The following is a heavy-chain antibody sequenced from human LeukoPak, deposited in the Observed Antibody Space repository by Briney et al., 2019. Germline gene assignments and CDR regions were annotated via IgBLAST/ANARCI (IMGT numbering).Heavy chain of an antibody. D-gene: IGHD2-15*01. V-gene: IGHV3-20*04. CDR2: INWNGGST. CDR1: GFTFDDYG. CDR3: ARDLLGYCSGGSCYRVSSIDY. Sequence: PGGSLRLSCAASGFTFDDYGMSWVRQAPGKGLEWVSGINWNGGSTGYADSVKGRFTISRDNAKNSLYLQMNSLRAEDTALYYCARDLLGYCSGGSCYRVSSIDYWGQGTLVTVSS. J-gene: IGHJ4*02.